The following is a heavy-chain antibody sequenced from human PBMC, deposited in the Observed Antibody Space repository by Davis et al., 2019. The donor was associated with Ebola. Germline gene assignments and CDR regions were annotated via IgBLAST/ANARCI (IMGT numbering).Heavy chain of an antibody. Sequence: SVKVSCKASGYTFTGYYMQWVRQAPGQGLEWMGGIIPIFGTANYAQKFQGRVTITADESTSTAYMELSSLRSEDTAVYYCAREGVHYYDSSGFVWGQGTLVTVSS. J-gene: IGHJ4*02. CDR1: GYTFTGYY. V-gene: IGHV1-69*13. CDR2: IIPIFGTA. CDR3: AREGVHYYDSSGFV. D-gene: IGHD3-22*01.